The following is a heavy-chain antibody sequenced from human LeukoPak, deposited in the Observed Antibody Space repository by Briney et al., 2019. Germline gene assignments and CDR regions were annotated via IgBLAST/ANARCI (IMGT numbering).Heavy chain of an antibody. CDR1: GYSISSGYY. J-gene: IGHJ4*02. CDR3: ASGSYYFDY. V-gene: IGHV4-38-2*02. D-gene: IGHD1-26*01. CDR2: IYHSGST. Sequence: SQTLSLTCTVSGYSISSGYYWGWIRQPPGKGLEWIGSIYHSGSTYYNPSLKSRVTISVDTSKNQFSLKLSSVTAADTAVYYCASGSYYFDYWGQGTLVTVSS.